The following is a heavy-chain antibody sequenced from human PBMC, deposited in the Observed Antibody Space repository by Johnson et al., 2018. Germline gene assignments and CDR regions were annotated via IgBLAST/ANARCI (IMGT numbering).Heavy chain of an antibody. V-gene: IGHV3-30*18. CDR3: AKDLQGISYIFDI. CDR2: ISYDGSNK. J-gene: IGHJ3*02. CDR1: GLTIGTFG. D-gene: IGHD2-21*01. Sequence: VQLLESGGGVVQPGRSLGLSCGASGLTIGTFGMHWVRQAPGKGLEWVAIISYDGSNKYYVDSVKGRFTISRDNSKNTVYLQMNSLRAEDTAVYYCAKDLQGISYIFDIWGQGTLVTVSS.